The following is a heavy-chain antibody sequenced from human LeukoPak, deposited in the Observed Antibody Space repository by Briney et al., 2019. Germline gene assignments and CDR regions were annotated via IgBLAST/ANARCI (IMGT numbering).Heavy chain of an antibody. CDR1: GFTFSNYW. J-gene: IGHJ6*04. CDR3: ARETSTKYCSSTSCYLYYYYGMDV. V-gene: IGHV3-7*01. D-gene: IGHD2-2*01. Sequence: GGSLRLSCAGSGFTFSNYWMSWVRQAPGKGLEWVVNINQDGSEKYYVDSVKGRFTVSRDNAKNSLYLQMNSLRAEDTAVYYCARETSTKYCSSTSCYLYYYYGMDVWGKGTTVTVSS. CDR2: INQDGSEK.